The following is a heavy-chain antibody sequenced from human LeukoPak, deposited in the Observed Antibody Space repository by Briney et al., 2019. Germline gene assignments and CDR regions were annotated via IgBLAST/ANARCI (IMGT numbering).Heavy chain of an antibody. V-gene: IGHV4-59*12. D-gene: IGHD2-2*01. Sequence: PSETLSLTCTVSGGSISSYYWSWIRQAPGKGLEWIGYVYYTGSPNYNPSLKSRVTIPVDTSKNQFSLELSSVTAADTAVYYCARERCCDTTCYFDYWGQGTLVTVSS. CDR1: GGSISSYY. CDR2: VYYTGSP. CDR3: ARERCCDTTCYFDY. J-gene: IGHJ4*02.